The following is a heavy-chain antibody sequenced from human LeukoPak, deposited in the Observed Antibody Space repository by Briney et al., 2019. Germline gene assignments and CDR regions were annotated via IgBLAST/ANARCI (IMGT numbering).Heavy chain of an antibody. Sequence: GASVKVSCKASGYTFTSYGISWVRQAPGQGLEWMGWISAYNGNTNYAQKLQGRVTMTTDTSTTTAYMELRSLRSDDTAVYYCARAWCSGGSCLDKDYWGQGTLVTVSS. V-gene: IGHV1-18*01. D-gene: IGHD2-15*01. CDR3: ARAWCSGGSCLDKDY. CDR2: ISAYNGNT. J-gene: IGHJ4*02. CDR1: GYTFTSYG.